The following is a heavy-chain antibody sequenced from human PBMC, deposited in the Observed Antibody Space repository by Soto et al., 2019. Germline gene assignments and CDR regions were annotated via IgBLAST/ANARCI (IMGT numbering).Heavy chain of an antibody. CDR3: ARDEEDIVVVVAATRDAFDI. J-gene: IGHJ3*02. V-gene: IGHV1-18*01. CDR2: ISAYNGNT. CDR1: GYTLTSYG. Sequence: ASVKVSCKASGYTLTSYGISWVRQAPGQGLEWMGWISAYNGNTNYAQKLQGRVTMTTDTSTSTAYMELRSLRSDDTAVYYCARDEEDIVVVVAATRDAFDIWGQGTMVTVSS. D-gene: IGHD2-15*01.